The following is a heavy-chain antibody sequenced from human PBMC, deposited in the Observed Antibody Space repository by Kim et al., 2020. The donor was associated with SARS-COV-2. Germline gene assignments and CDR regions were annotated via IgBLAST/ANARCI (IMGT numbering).Heavy chain of an antibody. V-gene: IGHV3-21*01. CDR1: GFTFSSYS. CDR2: ISSSSSYI. J-gene: IGHJ3*02. CDR3: ARGNPDYCSGGSCYSRPDDAFDI. D-gene: IGHD2-15*01. Sequence: GGSLRLSCAASGFTFSSYSMNWVRQAPGKGLEWVSSISSSSSYIYYADSVKGRFTISRDNAKNSLYLQMNSLRAGDTAVYYCARGNPDYCSGGSCYSRPDDAFDIWGQGTMVTVSS.